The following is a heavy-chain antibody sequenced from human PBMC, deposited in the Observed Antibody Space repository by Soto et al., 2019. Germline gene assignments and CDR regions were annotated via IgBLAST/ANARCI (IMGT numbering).Heavy chain of an antibody. CDR3: ERNRAVAGTWYDY. V-gene: IGHV4-31*03. J-gene: IGHJ4*02. D-gene: IGHD6-19*01. Sequence: SETLSLTCTVSGGSISSGGYYWSWIRQHPGKGLECIGYIYYSGSTYYNPSLKSRVTMSVDTSKNQFSLKLSSVTAADTAVYYCERNRAVAGTWYDYWGQGALVTVSS. CDR1: GGSISSGGYY. CDR2: IYYSGST.